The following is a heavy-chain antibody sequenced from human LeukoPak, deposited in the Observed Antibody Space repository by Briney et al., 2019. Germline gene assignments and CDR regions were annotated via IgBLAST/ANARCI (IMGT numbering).Heavy chain of an antibody. CDR1: GGSISSYY. D-gene: IGHD3-10*01. Sequence: PSETLSLTCTVSGGSISSYYWSWIRQPPGKGLEWIGYIYYSGSTYYNPSLKSRVTISVDTSKNQFSLKLSSVTAADTAVYYCARTRYYYNSRSYGAPYYFDYWGQGTLVTVPS. J-gene: IGHJ4*02. CDR3: ARTRYYYNSRSYGAPYYFDY. CDR2: IYYSGST. V-gene: IGHV4-59*04.